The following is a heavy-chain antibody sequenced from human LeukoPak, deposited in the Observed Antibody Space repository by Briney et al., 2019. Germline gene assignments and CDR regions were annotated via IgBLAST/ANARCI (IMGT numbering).Heavy chain of an antibody. Sequence: PSETLSLTCTVSGGSIRNYYWSWIRQPPEKGLEWIGNIHISGGTNYNPSLKSRVTMSVDTSKNEFSLKLRSLIVADTAVYYCARSYDTSGYYHAFDIWGQGTMVTASS. CDR2: IHISGGT. D-gene: IGHD3-22*01. J-gene: IGHJ3*02. CDR3: ARSYDTSGYYHAFDI. CDR1: GGSIRNYY. V-gene: IGHV4-4*09.